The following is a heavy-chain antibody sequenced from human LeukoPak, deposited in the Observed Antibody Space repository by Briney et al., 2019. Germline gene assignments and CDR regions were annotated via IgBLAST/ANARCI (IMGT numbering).Heavy chain of an antibody. V-gene: IGHV1-3*01. Sequence: ASVKVSCKASGYAFSMYSKYTIHWVRQAPGQRPEWMGWINAGFGETRYRQKFQGRATLSADTSANTVYMELNSLTSEDTAVYYCARDSDTTDWAWVYWGQGTLVTVSS. CDR2: INAGFGET. D-gene: IGHD3-9*01. J-gene: IGHJ4*02. CDR3: ARDSDTTDWAWVY. CDR1: GYAFSMYSKYT.